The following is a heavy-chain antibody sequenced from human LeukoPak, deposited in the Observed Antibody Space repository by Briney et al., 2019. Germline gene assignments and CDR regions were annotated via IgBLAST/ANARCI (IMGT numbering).Heavy chain of an antibody. CDR1: GFTFSSYG. CDR2: IRYDGSNK. J-gene: IGHJ4*02. CDR3: AMWGYCSSTSCDTGYYFDY. Sequence: GGSLRLSWAASGFTFSSYGMHWVRQAPGKGLEWVAFIRYDGSNKYYADSVKGRFTISRDNSKNTLYLQMNSLRAEDTAVYYCAMWGYCSSTSCDTGYYFDYWGQGTLVTVSS. V-gene: IGHV3-30*02. D-gene: IGHD2-2*01.